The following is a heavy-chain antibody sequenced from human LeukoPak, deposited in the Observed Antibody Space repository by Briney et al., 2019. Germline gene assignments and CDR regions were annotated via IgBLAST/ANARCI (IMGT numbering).Heavy chain of an antibody. CDR3: ARAVVLYYDGSGYSTRFDY. J-gene: IGHJ4*02. CDR1: GGSISRYY. Sequence: PSETLSLTCTVSGGSISRYYWSWSWQPPGKGLEWIGYIYYNGSTNYTPSLKSRVTISLDTSKNQFSLKLRSVTAADTAMYYCARAVVLYYDGSGYSTRFDYWGQGTLVTVSS. V-gene: IGHV4-59*01. CDR2: IYYNGST. D-gene: IGHD3-22*01.